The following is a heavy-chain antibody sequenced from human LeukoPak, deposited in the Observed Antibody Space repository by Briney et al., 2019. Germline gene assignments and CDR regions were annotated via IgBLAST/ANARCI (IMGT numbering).Heavy chain of an antibody. Sequence: SETLSLTCTASGGSISSYYWSWIRQPPGKGLEWIGYIYYSGSTNYNPSLKSRVTISVDTSKNQFSLKLSSVTAADTAVYYCARGEYDFWSGPMGVNAFDIWGQGTMVTVSS. V-gene: IGHV4-59*01. D-gene: IGHD3-3*01. CDR3: ARGEYDFWSGPMGVNAFDI. CDR1: GGSISSYY. CDR2: IYYSGST. J-gene: IGHJ3*02.